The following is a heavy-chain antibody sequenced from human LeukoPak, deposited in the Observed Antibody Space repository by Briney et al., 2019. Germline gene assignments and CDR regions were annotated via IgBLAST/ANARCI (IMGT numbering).Heavy chain of an antibody. D-gene: IGHD2-15*01. CDR3: AREGRYCSGGSCLDY. J-gene: IGHJ4*02. CDR1: GGSISTYY. Sequence: SSETLSLTCTVSGGSISTYYWTWIRQPPGKGLGWIGFIYYSGSTNYNPSLKSRVTVSVDTSKNQFSLRLSSVTAADTAVYYCAREGRYCSGGSCLDYRGQGTLVTVSS. V-gene: IGHV4-59*01. CDR2: IYYSGST.